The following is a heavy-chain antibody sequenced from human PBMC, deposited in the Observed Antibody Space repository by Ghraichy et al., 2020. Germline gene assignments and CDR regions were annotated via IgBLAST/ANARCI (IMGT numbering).Heavy chain of an antibody. D-gene: IGHD6-19*01. CDR1: GGSISSTIYY. J-gene: IGHJ4*02. V-gene: IGHV4-39*01. CDR2: INYSGNT. Sequence: SETLSLTCTVSGGSISSTIYYWGWLRQPPGKGLEWIGSINYSGNTYYNPSLKSRVTISVDTSKNQFSLSLGSVTAADTTVYYCARHNKNSGWEFDYWGQGTLVTVSS. CDR3: ARHNKNSGWEFDY.